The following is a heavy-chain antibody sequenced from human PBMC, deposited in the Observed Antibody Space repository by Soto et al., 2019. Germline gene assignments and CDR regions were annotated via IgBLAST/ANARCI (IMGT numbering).Heavy chain of an antibody. V-gene: IGHV4-39*01. J-gene: IGHJ5*02. CDR3: ARRERYYGSPGWFDP. CDR2: VYHNENT. D-gene: IGHD3-16*01. Sequence: WETLSLTCTVSGGSINDFAYYWGWIRQPPGKGLEWIGTVYHNENTYYNPSLKSRVTISVDTAKNQFSLNLRSVTAADTAIYFCARRERYYGSPGWFDPWGQGALVTVSS. CDR1: GGSINDFAYY.